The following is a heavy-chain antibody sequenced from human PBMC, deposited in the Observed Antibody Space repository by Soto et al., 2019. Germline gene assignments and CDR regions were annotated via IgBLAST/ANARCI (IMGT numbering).Heavy chain of an antibody. Sequence: SETLSLTCTVSGGSVSSGSYYWSWIRQPPGKRLEWIGYIYYSGSTNYNPSLKSRVTIAVDTSKNQFSLKLSSVTAADTAVYYCARDMMMITFGGVIVRAFDYWGQGTLVTVSS. CDR1: GGSVSSGSYY. CDR2: IYYSGST. J-gene: IGHJ4*02. D-gene: IGHD3-16*02. V-gene: IGHV4-61*01. CDR3: ARDMMMITFGGVIVRAFDY.